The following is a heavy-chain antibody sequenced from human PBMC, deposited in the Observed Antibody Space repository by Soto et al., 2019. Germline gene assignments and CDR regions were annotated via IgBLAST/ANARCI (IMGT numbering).Heavy chain of an antibody. CDR3: ARLSGSYYRANYFDY. CDR2: IYYSGST. CDR1: GGSVSSGNYY. J-gene: IGHJ4*02. Sequence: SETLSLTCTVSGGSVSSGNYYWSWIRQPPGKGLEWIGYIYYSGSTNYNPSLKSRVTISVDTSKNQFSLKLSSVTAADTAVYYCARLSGSYYRANYFDYWGQGTLVTVSS. V-gene: IGHV4-61*01. D-gene: IGHD3-10*01.